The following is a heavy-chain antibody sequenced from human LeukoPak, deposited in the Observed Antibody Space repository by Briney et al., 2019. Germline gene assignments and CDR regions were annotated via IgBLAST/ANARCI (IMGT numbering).Heavy chain of an antibody. J-gene: IGHJ6*03. CDR2: ISGSGTTT. V-gene: IGHV3-23*01. D-gene: IGHD1-7*01. CDR3: AKDRLELHDYYMAV. CDR1: GFTFGNYA. Sequence: GGSLRLSCAASGFTFGNYAMNWVRQAPGKGLEWVSGISGSGTTTYYADSVKGRFTISRDNSKNTQHLQMNSLRAEDTAVYYCAKDRLELHDYYMAVWGKGTTVTVSS.